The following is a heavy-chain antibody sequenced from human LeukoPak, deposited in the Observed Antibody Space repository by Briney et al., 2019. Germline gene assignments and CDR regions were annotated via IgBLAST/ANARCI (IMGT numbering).Heavy chain of an antibody. CDR1: GFTFNRYN. V-gene: IGHV3-20*04. J-gene: IGHJ6*03. D-gene: IGHD6-6*01. CDR2: INWNGGST. Sequence: GGSLRLSCAASGFTFNRYNMNWVRRAPGKGLEWVSGINWNGGSTGYADSVKGRFTISRDNAKNSLYLQMNSLRAEDTALYYCARVQLVDYYYYSYMDVWGKGTTVTVSS. CDR3: ARVQLVDYYYYSYMDV.